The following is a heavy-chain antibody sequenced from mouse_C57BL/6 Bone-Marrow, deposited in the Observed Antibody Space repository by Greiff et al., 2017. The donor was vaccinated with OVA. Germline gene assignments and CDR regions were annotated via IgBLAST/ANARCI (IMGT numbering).Heavy chain of an antibody. D-gene: IGHD1-1*01. J-gene: IGHJ3*01. CDR2: IDPETGGT. Sequence: VQLQESGAELVRPGASVTLSCKASGYTFTDYEMHWVKQTPVHGLEWIGAIDPETGGTAYNQKFKGKAILTADKSSSTAYMELRSLTSEDSAVYYCTRDRDYYGSRWFAYWGQGTLVTVSA. V-gene: IGHV1-15*01. CDR1: GYTFTDYE. CDR3: TRDRDYYGSRWFAY.